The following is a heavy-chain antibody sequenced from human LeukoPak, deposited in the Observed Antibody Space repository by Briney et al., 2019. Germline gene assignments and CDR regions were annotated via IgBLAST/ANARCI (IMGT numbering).Heavy chain of an antibody. Sequence: ASVKVSCKASGYTFTSYGISWVRQAPGQGLEWMGWISAYNGNTNYAQKLQGRVTMTTDTSTSTAYMELRSLRSDDTAVYYCARVFDYYDCSGYYYYFDYWGQGTLVTVSS. CDR1: GYTFTSYG. J-gene: IGHJ4*02. D-gene: IGHD3-22*01. V-gene: IGHV1-18*01. CDR3: ARVFDYYDCSGYYYYFDY. CDR2: ISAYNGNT.